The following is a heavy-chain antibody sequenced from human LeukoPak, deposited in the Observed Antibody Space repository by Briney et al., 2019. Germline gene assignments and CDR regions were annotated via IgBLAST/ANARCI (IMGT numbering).Heavy chain of an antibody. CDR1: GFTFDDYA. D-gene: IGHD1-26*01. V-gene: IGHV3-9*01. CDR2: ISWNSGSI. J-gene: IGHJ4*02. CDR3: AKDIIDTVSGSYFSY. Sequence: GGSLRLSCAASGFTFDDYAMHWVRQAPGKGLEWVSGISWNSGSIGYADSVKGRFTISRDNAKNSLYLQMNSLRAEGTALYYCAKDIIDTVSGSYFSYWGQGTLVTVSS.